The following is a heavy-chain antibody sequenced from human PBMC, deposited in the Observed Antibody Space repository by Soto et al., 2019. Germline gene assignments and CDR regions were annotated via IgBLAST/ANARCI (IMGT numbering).Heavy chain of an antibody. Sequence: WASVKVSCKASGYTFTSYGISWVRQAPGQGLEWMGWFSAYNGNTNYAPKLQGRVTMTTDTSTSTAYMELRSLRSDDTAVYYCARFPMKYCGGYCYHDDYWGQGTLVTVSS. D-gene: IGHD2-21*02. CDR1: GYTFTSYG. J-gene: IGHJ4*02. V-gene: IGHV1-18*04. CDR2: FSAYNGNT. CDR3: ARFPMKYCGGYCYHDDY.